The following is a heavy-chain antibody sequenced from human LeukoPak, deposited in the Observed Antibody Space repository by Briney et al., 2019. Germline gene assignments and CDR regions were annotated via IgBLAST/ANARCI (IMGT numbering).Heavy chain of an antibody. V-gene: IGHV1-24*01. CDR1: GYTLTELS. CDR2: FDPEDGET. D-gene: IGHD1-26*01. CDR3: ATRGGPQWELLGAYFDY. Sequence: ASVKVSCKVSGYTLTELSMHWVRQAPGKGLEWMGGFDPEDGETIYAQKFQGRVTMTEDTSTDTAYMELSSLRSEDTAVYYCATRGGPQWELLGAYFDYWGQGTLVTVSS. J-gene: IGHJ4*02.